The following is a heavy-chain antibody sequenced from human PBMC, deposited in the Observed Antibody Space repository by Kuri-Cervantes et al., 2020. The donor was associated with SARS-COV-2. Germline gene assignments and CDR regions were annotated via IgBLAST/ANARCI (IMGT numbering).Heavy chain of an antibody. Sequence: ASVKVSCKASGYTFTGYYMHWVRQAPGQGLEWMGWINPNSGGTNHAQKFQGRVTMTRDTSISTAYMELSRLRSDDTAVYYCARGLPRMYSSGWYFDYWGQGTLVTVSS. V-gene: IGHV1-2*02. J-gene: IGHJ4*02. CDR2: INPNSGGT. CDR3: ARGLPRMYSSGWYFDY. D-gene: IGHD6-19*01. CDR1: GYTFTGYY.